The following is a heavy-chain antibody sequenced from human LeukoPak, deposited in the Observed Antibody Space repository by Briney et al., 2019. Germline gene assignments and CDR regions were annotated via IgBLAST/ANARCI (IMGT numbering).Heavy chain of an antibody. Sequence: ASVKVSCKVSGYTLTELSMHSVRQAPGKGLEWMGGFDPEDGETIYAQKFQGRVTMTEDTSTDTAYMELSSLRSEDTAVYYCATGGGYDILTGFVYWGQGTLVTVSS. CDR3: ATGGGYDILTGFVY. V-gene: IGHV1-24*01. CDR2: FDPEDGET. D-gene: IGHD3-9*01. J-gene: IGHJ4*02. CDR1: GYTLTELS.